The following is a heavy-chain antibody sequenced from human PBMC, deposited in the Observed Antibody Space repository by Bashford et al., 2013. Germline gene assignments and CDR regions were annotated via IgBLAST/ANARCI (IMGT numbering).Heavy chain of an antibody. Sequence: SETLSLTCTVSGGSISNNHWSWVRQPAGKGLEWIGRIYSSGRANYNPSLKSRVTMSVDTSKNQFSLNLSSVTAADTAVYYCVRDREVYGMDVWGQGTTVTVSS. J-gene: IGHJ6*02. V-gene: IGHV4-4*07. CDR2: IYSSGRA. CDR3: VRDREVYGMDV. D-gene: IGHD1-26*01. CDR1: GGSISNNH.